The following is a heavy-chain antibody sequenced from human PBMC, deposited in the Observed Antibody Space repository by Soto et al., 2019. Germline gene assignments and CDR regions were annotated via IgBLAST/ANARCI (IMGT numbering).Heavy chain of an antibody. J-gene: IGHJ6*02. CDR3: ARGGVRDVWSGYYDYYGMDV. CDR2: IDPSDSYT. V-gene: IGHV5-10-1*01. Sequence: GESLKISCKGSGYSFTSYWISWVRQMPGKGLEWMGRIDPSDSYTNYSPSFQGHVTISADKSISTAYLQWSSLKASDTAMYYCARGGVRDVWSGYYDYYGMDVWGQGTTVNVSS. D-gene: IGHD3-3*01. CDR1: GYSFTSYW.